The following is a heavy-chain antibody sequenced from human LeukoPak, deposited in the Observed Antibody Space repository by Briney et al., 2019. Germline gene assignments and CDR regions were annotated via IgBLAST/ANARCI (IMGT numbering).Heavy chain of an antibody. V-gene: IGHV3-7*01. CDR2: IKQDGSEK. Sequence: PGGSLRLSCAASGFTFSSYWMSWVRQAPGKGLEWVANIKQDGSEKYYVDSVKGRFTISRDNAKNSLYPQMNSLRAEDTAVYYCAREEYYYDSSGYYLGFDYWGQGTLVTVSS. D-gene: IGHD3-22*01. CDR1: GFTFSSYW. CDR3: AREEYYYDSSGYYLGFDY. J-gene: IGHJ4*02.